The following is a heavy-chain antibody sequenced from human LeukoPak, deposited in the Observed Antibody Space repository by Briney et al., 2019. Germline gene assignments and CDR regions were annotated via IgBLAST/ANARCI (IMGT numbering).Heavy chain of an antibody. J-gene: IGHJ3*02. V-gene: IGHV3-7*01. D-gene: IGHD2-2*01. Sequence: GGSLRLSCAASGFTFSSYWMSWVRQAPGKGLEWVANIKQDGSEKYYVDSVKGRFTISRDNAKNSLYLQMNSLRAEDTAVYYCARSLRGYCSSTSCLGGAFDIWGQGTMVTVSS. CDR2: IKQDGSEK. CDR1: GFTFSSYW. CDR3: ARSLRGYCSSTSCLGGAFDI.